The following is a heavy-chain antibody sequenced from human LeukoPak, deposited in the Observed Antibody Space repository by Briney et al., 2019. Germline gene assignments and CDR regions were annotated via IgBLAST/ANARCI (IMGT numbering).Heavy chain of an antibody. Sequence: GGSLRLSCAASGFTFSSYWMSRVRQAPGKGLEWVANIKQDGSEKYYVDSVKGRLSISRDNTKSSLYLQMNSLRAEDTAVYFCAREGVLAAADYWGQGTLVTVSS. D-gene: IGHD2-2*01. V-gene: IGHV3-7*01. CDR1: GFTFSSYW. CDR3: AREGVLAAADY. CDR2: IKQDGSEK. J-gene: IGHJ4*02.